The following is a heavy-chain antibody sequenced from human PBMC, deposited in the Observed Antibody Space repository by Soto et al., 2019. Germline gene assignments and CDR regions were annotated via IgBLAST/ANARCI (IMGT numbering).Heavy chain of an antibody. CDR2: IWYDGSDK. J-gene: IGHJ3*02. V-gene: IGHV3-33*01. Sequence: QVQLVXXGGGVVXPGXXXXLXXAXXXFTXXSYGMYWXXXAPGKGLEWVAFIWYDGSDKYYADSVKGRFIISRXXXXXXXXXQMNSLRAEDTAVYYCATSTVTSFPNHAFDIWGQXTMVTVSS. CDR1: XFTXXSYG. D-gene: IGHD4-17*01. CDR3: ATSTVTSFPNHAFDI.